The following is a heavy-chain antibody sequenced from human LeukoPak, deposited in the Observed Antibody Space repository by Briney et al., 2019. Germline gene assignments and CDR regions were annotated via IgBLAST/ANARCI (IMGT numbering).Heavy chain of an antibody. J-gene: IGHJ4*02. V-gene: IGHV4-59*01. Sequence: SETLSLTCTVSGGSISSYYWSWVRQPPGKGLEWIGYIYYSGSTNYNPSLKSRVTISVDTSKDQFSLKLTSVTAADTAMYYCARGDGDYNDYWGQGTLVTVSS. D-gene: IGHD4-17*01. CDR3: ARGDGDYNDY. CDR2: IYYSGST. CDR1: GGSISSYY.